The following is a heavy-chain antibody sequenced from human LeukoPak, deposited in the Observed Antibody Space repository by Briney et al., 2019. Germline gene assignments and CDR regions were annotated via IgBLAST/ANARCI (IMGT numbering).Heavy chain of an antibody. D-gene: IGHD3-22*01. J-gene: IGHJ6*03. Sequence: ASVKVSCKVSGYTLTELSMHWVRQAPGKGLEWMGGFDPEDGETIYAQKFQGRVTMTEDTSTDTAYMELSSVTAADTAVYYCARTLSSGYPNYYYYMDVWGKGTTVTVSS. CDR2: FDPEDGET. CDR3: ARTLSSGYPNYYYYMDV. CDR1: GYTLTELS. V-gene: IGHV1-24*01.